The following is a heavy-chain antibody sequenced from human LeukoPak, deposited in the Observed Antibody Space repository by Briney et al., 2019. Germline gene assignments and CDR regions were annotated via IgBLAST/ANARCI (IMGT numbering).Heavy chain of an antibody. Sequence: VASVKVSCKASGYAFANYLVHWVRQAPGQGLEWMGRIVPGGGSTDYAQKFRDRVTLTRDKSTNMAYMEVTSLTSEDTAVYYCARKSNSGWYGAFGYWGQGTLVTVSS. V-gene: IGHV1-46*01. J-gene: IGHJ4*02. CDR2: IVPGGGST. CDR3: ARKSNSGWYGAFGY. D-gene: IGHD6-19*01. CDR1: GYAFANYL.